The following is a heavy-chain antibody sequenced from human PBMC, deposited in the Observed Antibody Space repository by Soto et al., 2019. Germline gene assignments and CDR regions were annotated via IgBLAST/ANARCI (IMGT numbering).Heavy chain of an antibody. D-gene: IGHD6-19*01. V-gene: IGHV3-33*01. CDR3: ARDGQGLAPYALDV. CDR1: GFTFSVHA. J-gene: IGHJ6*02. Sequence: GGSLRLSCTVSGFTFSVHAMHWVRQAPGKGLEWVTQIWYDGSNKYYAESVKGRFTISRDNSKNTLYLQMNSLRVEDTAVYYCARDGQGLAPYALDVWGQGTSVTVS. CDR2: IWYDGSNK.